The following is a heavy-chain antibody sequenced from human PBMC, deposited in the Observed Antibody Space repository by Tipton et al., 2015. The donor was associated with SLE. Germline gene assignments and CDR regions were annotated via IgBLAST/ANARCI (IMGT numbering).Heavy chain of an antibody. J-gene: IGHJ5*02. CDR1: GGSFSGYY. CDR3: AREDDFWGGYYP. Sequence: TLSLTCAVYGGSFSGYYWSWIRQPPGKGLEWIGSIDHSGSTNYNPSLKSRLSISVDTSRTQFSLKLTSVTAADTAVHYCAREDDFWGGYYPWGLGTLVTVSS. V-gene: IGHV4-34*09. D-gene: IGHD3-3*01. CDR2: IDHSGST.